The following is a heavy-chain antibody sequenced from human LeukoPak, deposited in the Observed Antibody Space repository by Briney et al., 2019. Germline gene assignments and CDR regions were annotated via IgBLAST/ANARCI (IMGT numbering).Heavy chain of an antibody. CDR2: ISTSSTR. Sequence: GGSLRLSCAASGFTLTGYTMTWVRQAPGKGLDWISSISTSSTRCYAGSVKGRFTVSRDNAKNSLSLQMNSLRDEDTAVYYCAGGLLRYSDYWGRGTLVTVSS. D-gene: IGHD3-9*01. CDR1: GFTLTGYT. CDR3: AGGLLRYSDY. V-gene: IGHV3-48*02. J-gene: IGHJ4*02.